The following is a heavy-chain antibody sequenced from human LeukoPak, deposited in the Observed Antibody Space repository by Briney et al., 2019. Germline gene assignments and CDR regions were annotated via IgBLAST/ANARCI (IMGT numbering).Heavy chain of an antibody. Sequence: ASVKVSCKASSYTFTNYAFTWVRQAPGQGLEWMGWISAYNGNTNYAQRLQGRVTMTTDTSTSTAYMELRSLRSDDTAVYYCARGLEWLTRRHTWFDPWGQGTLVTVSS. V-gene: IGHV1-18*01. D-gene: IGHD3-3*01. J-gene: IGHJ5*02. CDR3: ARGLEWLTRRHTWFDP. CDR1: SYTFTNYA. CDR2: ISAYNGNT.